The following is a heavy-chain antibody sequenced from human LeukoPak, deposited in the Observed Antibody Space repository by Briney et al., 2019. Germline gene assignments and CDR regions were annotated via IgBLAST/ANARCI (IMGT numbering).Heavy chain of an antibody. D-gene: IGHD1-14*01. CDR1: GFTFSSYN. CDR2: ISSGSSYI. Sequence: PGGSLRLSCTASGFTFSSYNMNWVSQGPGKGLEWVSSISSGSSYIYYADSVQGRFTISRDNSKNTLYLEMNSLSPDDTAVYYCARGVEPLAANTLAYWGQGTLVTVSS. V-gene: IGHV3-21*04. CDR3: ARGVEPLAANTLAY. J-gene: IGHJ4*02.